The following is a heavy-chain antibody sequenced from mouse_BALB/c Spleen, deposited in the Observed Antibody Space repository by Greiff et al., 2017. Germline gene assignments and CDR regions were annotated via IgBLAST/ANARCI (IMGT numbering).Heavy chain of an antibody. CDR3: ARGYGSFDY. CDR2: IYPGSGNT. V-gene: IGHV1-63*01. D-gene: IGHD1-1*01. J-gene: IGHJ2*01. Sequence: VQLVESGAELVRPGTSVKISCKASGYAFTNYWLGWVKQRPGHGLEWIGDIYPGSGNTYYNEKFKGKATLTADKSSSTAYMQLSSLTSEDSAVYFCARGYGSFDYWGQGTTLTVSS. CDR1: GYAFTNYW.